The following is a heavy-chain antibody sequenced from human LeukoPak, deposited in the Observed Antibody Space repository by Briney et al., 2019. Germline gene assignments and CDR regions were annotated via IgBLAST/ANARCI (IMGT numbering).Heavy chain of an antibody. J-gene: IGHJ4*02. CDR3: AKSVAGTLDY. Sequence: GGSLRLSCAASGNYWMHWVRQAPGKGLVWVSHINSDGSWTSYADSVKGRFTISRDNAKNSLYLQMNSLRAEDTALYYCAKSVAGTLDYWGQGTLVTVSS. D-gene: IGHD6-19*01. CDR2: INSDGSWT. CDR1: GNYW. V-gene: IGHV3-74*01.